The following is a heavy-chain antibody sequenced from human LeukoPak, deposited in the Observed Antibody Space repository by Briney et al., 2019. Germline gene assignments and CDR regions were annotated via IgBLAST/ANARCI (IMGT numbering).Heavy chain of an antibody. CDR2: IRTKGYGGTT. CDR1: GFTFADSA. V-gene: IGHV3-49*04. D-gene: IGHD1-14*01. Sequence: GGSLRLSCTASGFTFADSAMSWVRQAPGQGLEWVGFIRTKGYGGTTEYAASVKGRFTISRDDSKSIAYLQMNSLEMEGTGVYYCSREVLPAKHWFDPWGQGTLVTVSS. CDR3: SREVLPAKHWFDP. J-gene: IGHJ5*02.